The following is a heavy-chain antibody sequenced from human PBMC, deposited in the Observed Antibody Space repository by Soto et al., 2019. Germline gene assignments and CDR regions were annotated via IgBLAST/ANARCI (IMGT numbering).Heavy chain of an antibody. V-gene: IGHV1-2*02. J-gene: IGHJ5*02. Sequence: QVRLVQSGAEVKRPGASVKVSRKASEYTFTGYYVYWLRQAPGRGLEWMGWINPNTGDTNYAQSFQGRVTMTRDTSISTAYMDLSRLRFDDTAVYYCARDPGAFGEVWDLWGQGTLVTVSS. CDR1: EYTFTGYY. CDR2: INPNTGDT. CDR3: ARDPGAFGEVWDL. D-gene: IGHD3-10*01.